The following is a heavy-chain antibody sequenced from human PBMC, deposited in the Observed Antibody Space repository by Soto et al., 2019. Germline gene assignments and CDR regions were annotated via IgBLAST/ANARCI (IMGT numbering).Heavy chain of an antibody. CDR1: GYTFTGYY. J-gene: IGHJ6*02. CDR3: AREVTGGYYYDSSGYIRRDYGMDV. D-gene: IGHD3-22*01. Sequence: QVQLVQSGAEVKKPGASVKVSCKASGYTFTGYYMHWVRQAPGQGLEWMGWINPNSGGTNYAQKFQGRVTMTRDTSISTAYMELSRLRSDDTAVYYCAREVTGGYYYDSSGYIRRDYGMDVCGQGTTVTVSS. V-gene: IGHV1-2*02. CDR2: INPNSGGT.